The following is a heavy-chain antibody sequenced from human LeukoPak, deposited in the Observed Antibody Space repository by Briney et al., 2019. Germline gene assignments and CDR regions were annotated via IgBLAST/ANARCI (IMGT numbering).Heavy chain of an antibody. V-gene: IGHV3-30*18. CDR1: GFTFSSYG. CDR3: AKDGVNRGFDY. CDR2: ISYDGSNK. Sequence: GGSLRLFCAASGFTFSSYGMHWVRQAPGKGLEWVAVISYDGSNKYYADSVKGRFTISRDNSKNTLYLQMNSLRAEDTAVYYCAKDGVNRGFDYWGQGTLVTVSS. D-gene: IGHD1-14*01. J-gene: IGHJ4*02.